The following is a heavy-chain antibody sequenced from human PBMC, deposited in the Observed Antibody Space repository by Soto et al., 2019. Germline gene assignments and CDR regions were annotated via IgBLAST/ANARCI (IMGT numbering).Heavy chain of an antibody. V-gene: IGHV4-30-2*01. J-gene: IGHJ5*02. D-gene: IGHD3-16*01. CDR2: IYHMGNT. CDR1: RASIDSDEYS. Sequence: SLSIWRTFSLGRASIDSDEYSCSWVRRPPGKNMERFGDIYHMGNTYYTPSPQSRVTIAVDKSKNQISLKMTSMTAADTAVYFCARFSGTDVEAWGKGALVPVS. CDR3: ARFSGTDVEA.